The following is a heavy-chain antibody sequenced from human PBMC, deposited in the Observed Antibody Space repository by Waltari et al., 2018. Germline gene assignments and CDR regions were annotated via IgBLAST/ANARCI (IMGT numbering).Heavy chain of an antibody. CDR2: IYYSGST. Sequence: QVQLQESGPGLVKPSETLSLTCTVSGGSISSYYWTWLRQPPRQGLEWIGYIYYSGSTNYNPSLKSRVTISVDTSKNQFSLKLSSVTAADTAVYYCATRNPAAAGPFYYYYYMDVWGKGTTVTVSS. V-gene: IGHV4-59*01. J-gene: IGHJ6*03. CDR3: ATRNPAAAGPFYYYYYMDV. CDR1: GGSISSYY. D-gene: IGHD6-13*01.